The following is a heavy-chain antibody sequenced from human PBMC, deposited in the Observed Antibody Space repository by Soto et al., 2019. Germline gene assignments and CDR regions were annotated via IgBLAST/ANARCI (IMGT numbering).Heavy chain of an antibody. V-gene: IGHV3-21*04. D-gene: IGHD2-21*02. Sequence: GGALRVCSSGSGYTCSSHSINWVRQAPGKGLEXVSXXSXXXXXIXXADSVKGRFTISRDNAKNSLYLEMSRLRPEYTAFYCCARHGDCCYGWWGQGTLGTVSS. CDR2: XSXXXXXI. CDR1: GYTCSSHS. J-gene: IGHJ4*02. CDR3: ARHGDCCYGW.